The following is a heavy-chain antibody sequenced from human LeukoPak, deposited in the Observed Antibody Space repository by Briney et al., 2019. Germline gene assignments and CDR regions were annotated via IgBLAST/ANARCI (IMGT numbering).Heavy chain of an antibody. D-gene: IGHD5-18*01. V-gene: IGHV3-7*01. J-gene: IGHJ4*02. CDR2: IKQTASET. CDR1: GFPFSPIW. CDR3: ASLDTALIQTGGY. Sequence: RPGGSPRLSCVASGFPFSPIWMSWVRQAPVKGLEWVAMIKQTASETHYVDSVRGRFSISRDSAKSSLYLQMNSLKADDTAVYYCASLDTALIQTGGYWGQGTLVTVSS.